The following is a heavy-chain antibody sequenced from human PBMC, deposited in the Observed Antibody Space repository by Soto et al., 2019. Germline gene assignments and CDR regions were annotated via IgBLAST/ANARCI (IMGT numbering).Heavy chain of an antibody. D-gene: IGHD6-13*01. CDR2: IYYSGST. CDR3: ALTRGSSWSPGDYYYYMDV. J-gene: IGHJ6*03. Sequence: QVQLQESGPGLVKPSETLSLTCTVSGGSISSYYWSWIRQPPGKGLEWIGYIYYSGSTNYNPSLKSRVTISVDTSKNQFSLKLSSVTAADTAVYYCALTRGSSWSPGDYYYYMDVWGKGTTVTVSS. V-gene: IGHV4-59*08. CDR1: GGSISSYY.